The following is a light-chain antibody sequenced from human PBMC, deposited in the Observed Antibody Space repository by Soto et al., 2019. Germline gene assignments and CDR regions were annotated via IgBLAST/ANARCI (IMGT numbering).Light chain of an antibody. J-gene: IGKJ1*01. CDR2: QAS. CDR1: QSVGTS. Sequence: DFQMTQSPSTLSASLGDRVTITCRASQSVGTSLAWYQQKPGKAPKVLIYQASGLENGVPSRFSGSGSGTEFTLTISSLQPDDVATYYCQQYFVFYCFGQGTKVEIK. V-gene: IGKV1-5*03. CDR3: QQYFVFYC.